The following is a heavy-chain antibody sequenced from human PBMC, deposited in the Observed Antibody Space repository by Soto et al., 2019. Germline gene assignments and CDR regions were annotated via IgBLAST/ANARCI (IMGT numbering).Heavy chain of an antibody. CDR3: ARGPEDSDVPRWDY. D-gene: IGHD1-26*01. CDR1: GYNFNQYY. Sequence: QVQLMQSGAEVRKPGASVRLSCETSGYNFNQYYIHWVRQAPGPGLEWMGIINLRGGTTEYAHKFRGRVTGTGDTSTKTAYMELRSLRSEDTAMYFCARGPEDSDVPRWDYWGQGTLVTVSS. J-gene: IGHJ4*02. CDR2: INLRGGTT. V-gene: IGHV1-46*02.